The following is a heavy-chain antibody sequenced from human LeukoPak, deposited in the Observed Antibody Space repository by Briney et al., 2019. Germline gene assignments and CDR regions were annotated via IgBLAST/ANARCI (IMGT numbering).Heavy chain of an antibody. CDR2: INPNSGGT. Sequence: ASVKVSCKASGYTFTGYYMHWVRQAPGQGLEWMGWINPNSGGTNYAQKFQGRVTMTRDTSISTAYKELSRLRSDDTAVYYCAREVYSYGWNWFDPWGQGTLVTVSS. J-gene: IGHJ5*02. D-gene: IGHD5-18*01. CDR1: GYTFTGYY. V-gene: IGHV1-2*02. CDR3: AREVYSYGWNWFDP.